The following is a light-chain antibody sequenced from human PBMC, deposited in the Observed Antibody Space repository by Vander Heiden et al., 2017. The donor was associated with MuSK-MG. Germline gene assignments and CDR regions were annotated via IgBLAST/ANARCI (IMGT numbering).Light chain of an antibody. V-gene: IGKV4-1*01. J-gene: IGKJ4*01. CDR3: QQYYPTPLT. CDR2: WSS. Sequence: DVVMTQSPDSLPLALGGKATINCKSSPTVLYSSNNKNYLAWYQQKPGQPPKLLIYWSSTRASGVPDRFSGSGSGTDFTLTISPLQAEDVAVYYCQQYYPTPLTFGGGTKVEIK. CDR1: PTVLYSSNNKNY.